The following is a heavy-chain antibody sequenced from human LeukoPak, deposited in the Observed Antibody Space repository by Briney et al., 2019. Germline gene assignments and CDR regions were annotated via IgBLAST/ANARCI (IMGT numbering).Heavy chain of an antibody. V-gene: IGHV1-18*04. CDR2: INAYNGNT. Sequence: ASMKVSCKASGYTFINYGFSWVRQAPGQGLEWMGWINAYNGNTNYLQKFQGRVTMTTDTSTNTVYMELRSLRSDDTAVYYCARVSTNSRVAGYDPQWYFDLWGRGTPVTVS. CDR1: GYTFINYG. D-gene: IGHD5-12*01. J-gene: IGHJ2*01. CDR3: ARVSTNSRVAGYDPQWYFDL.